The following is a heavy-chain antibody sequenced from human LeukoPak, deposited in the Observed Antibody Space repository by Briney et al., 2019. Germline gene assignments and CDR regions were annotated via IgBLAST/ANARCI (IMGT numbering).Heavy chain of an antibody. V-gene: IGHV1-18*01. Sequence: ASVKVSFKASGYTFTSYEISWVRQAPGQGLEWMAWISAYNGNTNYAQNLQGRVTMTTDTSTSTAYMELRSLRSDDTAVYYCARHSSGWSFYFDYWGQGTLVTVSS. CDR2: ISAYNGNT. CDR3: ARHSSGWSFYFDY. CDR1: GYTFTSYE. J-gene: IGHJ4*02. D-gene: IGHD6-19*01.